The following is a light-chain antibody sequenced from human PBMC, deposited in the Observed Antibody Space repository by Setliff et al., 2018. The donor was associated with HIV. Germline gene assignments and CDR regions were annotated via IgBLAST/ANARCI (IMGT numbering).Light chain of an antibody. CDR1: QGVSTN. J-gene: IGKJ1*01. Sequence: EIVLTQSPATLSVSPGERATLSCRASQGVSTNLAWYQQKPGQAPRLIIYDASTRATGIPARFSGSGSGTEFTLTISSLQSEDFAVYYCQQSNTWLSWTFGPGTKVDIK. V-gene: IGKV3-15*01. CDR3: QQSNTWLSWT. CDR2: DAS.